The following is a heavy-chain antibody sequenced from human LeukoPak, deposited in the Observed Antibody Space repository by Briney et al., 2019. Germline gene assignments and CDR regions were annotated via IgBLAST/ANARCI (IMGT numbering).Heavy chain of an antibody. CDR1: GFALYNYN. CDR2: ITAFNGNT. Sequence: ASVKVSCKASGFALYNYNIVWLRQAPGQGLEWVGWITAFNGNTNYAQKVQGRVTMTTDTSTGTSYMELRNLRSDDTAVYYCARNSYGYKFSMDVWGKGTTLTISS. V-gene: IGHV1-18*04. CDR3: ARNSYGYKFSMDV. J-gene: IGHJ6*03. D-gene: IGHD5-18*01.